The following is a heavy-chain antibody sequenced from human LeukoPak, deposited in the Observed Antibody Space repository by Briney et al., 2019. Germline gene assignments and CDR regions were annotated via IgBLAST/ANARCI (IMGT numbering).Heavy chain of an antibody. Sequence: GGSLRLSCAASGFTFSSYSMNWVRQAPGKGLEWVSYISSSSSTIYYADSVKGRFTISRDDAKNSLYLQMNSLRAEDTAVYYCAREGYDILTGYYDYWGQGTLVTVSS. CDR3: AREGYDILTGYYDY. CDR1: GFTFSSYS. V-gene: IGHV3-48*01. D-gene: IGHD3-9*01. CDR2: ISSSSSTI. J-gene: IGHJ4*02.